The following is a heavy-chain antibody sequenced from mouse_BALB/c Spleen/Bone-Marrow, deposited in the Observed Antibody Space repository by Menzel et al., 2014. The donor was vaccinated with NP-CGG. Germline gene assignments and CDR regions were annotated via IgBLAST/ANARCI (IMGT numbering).Heavy chain of an antibody. J-gene: IGHJ4*01. CDR3: ASRGDYSYAMDY. CDR1: GYSFSNYW. CDR2: IYPGDGDT. D-gene: IGHD1-1*01. V-gene: IGHV1-80*01. Sequence: VQLQQSGAELVRPGSSVKISCKYSGYSFSNYWMNWMKQRPGQGLEWIGQIYPGDGDTNYNGKFKGKATLTADKSSSTAYMQLSSPTSEDSAVYFCASRGDYSYAMDYWGQGTSVTVSS.